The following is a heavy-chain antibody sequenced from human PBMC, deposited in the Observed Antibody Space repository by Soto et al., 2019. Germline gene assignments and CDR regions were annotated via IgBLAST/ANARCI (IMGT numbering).Heavy chain of an antibody. Sequence: QVQLVQSGAEVKKPGSSVKVSCKASGGTFSSYTISWVRQAPGQGLEWMGRIIPILVIANYAQKFQGRVTITADKSTSTAYMELSSLRSEDTAVYYCASAEPKLRYCSGGSCYSPFDPYFDYWGQGTLVTVSS. CDR3: ASAEPKLRYCSGGSCYSPFDPYFDY. D-gene: IGHD2-15*01. V-gene: IGHV1-69*02. J-gene: IGHJ4*02. CDR1: GGTFSSYT. CDR2: IIPILVIA.